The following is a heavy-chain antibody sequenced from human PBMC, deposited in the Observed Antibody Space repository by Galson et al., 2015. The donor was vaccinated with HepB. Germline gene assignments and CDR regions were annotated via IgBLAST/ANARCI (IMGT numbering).Heavy chain of an antibody. J-gene: IGHJ4*02. CDR1: GFTFSNAW. D-gene: IGHD6-19*01. CDR3: TTEFRGSSGWYASYYFDY. CDR2: IKSKTDGGTT. Sequence: SLRLSCAASGFTFSNAWMNWVRQAPGKGLEWVGRIKSKTDGGTTDYAAPVKGRFTISRDDSKNTLYLQMNSLKTKDTAVYYCTTEFRGSSGWYASYYFDYWGQGTLVTVSS. V-gene: IGHV3-15*07.